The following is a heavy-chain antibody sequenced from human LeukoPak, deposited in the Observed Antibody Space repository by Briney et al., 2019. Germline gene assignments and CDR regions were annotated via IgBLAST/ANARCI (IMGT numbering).Heavy chain of an antibody. Sequence: GGSLRLSCVDSGFTFITYWMHWVRQAPGKGLEWVSRINTDGTIITYADSVKGRFTVSRDNAKNTLYLQMNSLRVEDTAVYYCARGYCSGGSCPHRYYYYYMDVWGKGTTVTVSS. D-gene: IGHD2-15*01. J-gene: IGHJ6*03. CDR1: GFTFITYW. CDR3: ARGYCSGGSCPHRYYYYYMDV. V-gene: IGHV3-74*01. CDR2: INTDGTII.